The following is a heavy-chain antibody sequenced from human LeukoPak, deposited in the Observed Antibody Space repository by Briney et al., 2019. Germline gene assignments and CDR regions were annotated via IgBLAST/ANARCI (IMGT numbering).Heavy chain of an antibody. CDR3: ARRPLYYYGSGSHIFPSLSTFRYNWFDP. V-gene: IGHV4-34*01. CDR2: INHSGST. Sequence: PSETLSLTCAVYGGSFSGYYWSWIRQPPGKGLEWIGEINHSGSTNYNPSLKSRVTISVDTSKNQFSLKLSSVTAADTAVYYCARRPLYYYGSGSHIFPSLSTFRYNWFDPWGQGTLVTVSS. D-gene: IGHD3-10*01. J-gene: IGHJ5*02. CDR1: GGSFSGYY.